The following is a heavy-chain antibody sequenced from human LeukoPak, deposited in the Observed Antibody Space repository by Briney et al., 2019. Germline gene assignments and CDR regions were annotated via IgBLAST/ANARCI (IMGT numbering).Heavy chain of an antibody. CDR2: IKQDGNEK. CDR3: ARDGSQSVPAAVGRKYYYYYMDV. CDR1: GFTSGTYW. J-gene: IGHJ6*03. Sequence: GGSLRLSCAASGFTSGTYWMSWVRQAPGKGLEWVANIKQDGNEKYYVDSVKGRFTISRDSAKNSLYLQMNSLRAEDTAVYYCARDGSQSVPAAVGRKYYYYYMDVWGKGTTVTVSS. D-gene: IGHD2-2*01. V-gene: IGHV3-7*01.